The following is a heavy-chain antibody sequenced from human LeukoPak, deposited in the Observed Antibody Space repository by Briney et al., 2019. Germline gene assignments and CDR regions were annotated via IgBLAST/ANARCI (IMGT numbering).Heavy chain of an antibody. V-gene: IGHV3-7*01. J-gene: IGHJ4*02. D-gene: IGHD6-19*01. CDR1: GFTFSNYW. CDR3: ARDGSGWSIY. CDR2: TKQDESEK. Sequence: PGGFLRLSCAASGFTFSNYWMSWLCQAPGKGVEWVANTKQDESEKYYVDSVKGRFTISRDNAKNSLYLQMNNLRAEDTAVYYCARDGSGWSIYWGQGTLVTVSS.